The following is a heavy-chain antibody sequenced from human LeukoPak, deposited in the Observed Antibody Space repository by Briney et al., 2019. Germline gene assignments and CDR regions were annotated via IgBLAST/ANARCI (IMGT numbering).Heavy chain of an antibody. CDR2: INPNSGGT. J-gene: IGHJ5*02. Sequence: ASVKVSCKASGYTSTGYYMHWVRQAPGQGLEWMGWINPNSGGTNYAQKFQGRVTMTRDTSISTAYMELSRLRSDDTAVYYCARLSVVPAATPFDPWGQGTLVTVSS. D-gene: IGHD2-2*01. CDR3: ARLSVVPAATPFDP. CDR1: GYTSTGYY. V-gene: IGHV1-2*02.